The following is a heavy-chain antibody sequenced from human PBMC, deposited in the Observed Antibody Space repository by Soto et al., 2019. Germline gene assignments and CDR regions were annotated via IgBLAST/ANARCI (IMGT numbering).Heavy chain of an antibody. CDR2: IHQSGTT. V-gene: IGHV4-4*02. J-gene: IGHJ6*03. D-gene: IGHD3-10*01. CDR3: AREERRINLVGGQSYYYYYMDA. Sequence: PSETLSLTCTVSNGSVNNNVLWAWVRQAPGEGPQWLREIHQSGTTNYNPSLKSRVTMTLDKSKNQFFQQLTSVTAADTAVYYCAREERRINLVGGQSYYYYYMDAWGTGTKVTVSS. CDR1: NGSVNNNVL.